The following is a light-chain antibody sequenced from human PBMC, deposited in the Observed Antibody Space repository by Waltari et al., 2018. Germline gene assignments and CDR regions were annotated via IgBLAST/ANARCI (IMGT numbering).Light chain of an antibody. CDR2: GAS. CDR1: QSVSRW. J-gene: IGKJ1*01. Sequence: EIVLTQSPGTLSLAPGERATVSCRASQSVSRWLAWYQQKPGQAPRLLIYGASSRATGIPDRFSGSGSGTDFSLTISRLEPEDFAVYYCQKYGTLPATFGQGTKVEIK. V-gene: IGKV3-20*01. CDR3: QKYGTLPAT.